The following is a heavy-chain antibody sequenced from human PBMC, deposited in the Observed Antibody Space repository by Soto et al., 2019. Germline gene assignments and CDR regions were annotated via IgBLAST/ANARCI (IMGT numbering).Heavy chain of an antibody. CDR1: GFTFSSYG. J-gene: IGHJ6*02. V-gene: IGHV3-23*01. CDR2: ISGSGDGT. D-gene: IGHD5-18*01. CDR3: ANRDTSMVYRYYYGMDV. Sequence: PGGSLRLSCAASGFTFSSYGMSWVRQAPGKGLEWVSAISGSGDGTYYADSVRGRFTISRDNSKNTLYLKMNSLRVEDTAVYYCANRDTSMVYRYYYGMDVWGQGTTVTVSS.